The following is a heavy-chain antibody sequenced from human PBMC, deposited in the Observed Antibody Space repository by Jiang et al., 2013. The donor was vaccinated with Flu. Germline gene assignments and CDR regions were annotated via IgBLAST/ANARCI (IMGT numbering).Heavy chain of an antibody. V-gene: IGHV4-59*08. CDR1: GGSISSYY. Sequence: GSGLVKPSETLSLTCTVSGGSISSYYWSWIRQPPGKGLEWIGYIHNSGTTNYNPSLKSRVTISIDTSTNQFSLKLISVTAPDTAVYYCARSYCGGDCYSMFGYSYYGMDVWGQGDHGHRLL. CDR2: IHNSGTT. D-gene: IGHD2-21*02. J-gene: IGHJ6*02. CDR3: ARSYCGGDCYSMFGYSYYGMDV.